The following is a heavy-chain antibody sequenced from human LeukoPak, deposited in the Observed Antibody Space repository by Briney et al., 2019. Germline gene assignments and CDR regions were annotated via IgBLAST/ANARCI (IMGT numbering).Heavy chain of an antibody. CDR3: ARDQYDTWSRRGNFDS. V-gene: IGHV3-7*03. CDR1: RCTFGKYW. J-gene: IGHJ4*02. Sequence: GGSLRLSCVASRCTFGKYWMSWVRQAPGKGLEWVANIKLDGSEKNYVDSVKGRFTISRDNTKNSLYLQMNSLRAEDTAVFYCARDQYDTWSRRGNFDSWGQGTLVIVSS. D-gene: IGHD3-3*01. CDR2: IKLDGSEK.